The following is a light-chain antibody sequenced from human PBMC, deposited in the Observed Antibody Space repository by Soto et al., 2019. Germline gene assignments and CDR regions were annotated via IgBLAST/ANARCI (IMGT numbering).Light chain of an antibody. Sequence: DIQMTQSPSTLSASVVDRVTITCRASQSISSWLAWYQQKPGKAPKLLIYDASSLERRVPSRFSGSGSGTEFTLTISSLQPADFATYYCQKYNSYPLHFGQGTRLEIK. CDR3: QKYNSYPLH. CDR2: DAS. J-gene: IGKJ5*01. CDR1: QSISSW. V-gene: IGKV1-5*01.